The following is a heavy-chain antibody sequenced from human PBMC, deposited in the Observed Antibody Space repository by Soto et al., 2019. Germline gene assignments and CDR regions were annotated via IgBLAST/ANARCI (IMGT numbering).Heavy chain of an antibody. D-gene: IGHD1-1*01. Sequence: QVHLQESGPGLVKPSQTLSLTCTVSGGSISSSDSHWSWIRQSPGTGLEWIGYISYTGATSYSPSLKSRVTIALARSKNDFSLNLNSVTAADSAVYFCARDRTGTSEYDYWGQGTLVTVSS. V-gene: IGHV4-30-4*01. CDR3: ARDRTGTSEYDY. CDR1: GGSISSSDSH. CDR2: ISYTGAT. J-gene: IGHJ4*02.